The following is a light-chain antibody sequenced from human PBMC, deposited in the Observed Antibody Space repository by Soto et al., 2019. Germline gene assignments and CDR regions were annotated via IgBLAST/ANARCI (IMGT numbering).Light chain of an antibody. V-gene: IGKV3-20*01. J-gene: IGKJ1*01. CDR3: QQYGNSPWT. CDR2: GPS. Sequence: EIVLTQSPATLSLSPGETATLSCRASQTVASKSLAWYQQKPGQAPRLLLFGPSSRPAGIPDRFSGSVSGLHYTLTINRLQPEDFAVYYCQQYGNSPWTFGQGTRVEIK. CDR1: QTVASKS.